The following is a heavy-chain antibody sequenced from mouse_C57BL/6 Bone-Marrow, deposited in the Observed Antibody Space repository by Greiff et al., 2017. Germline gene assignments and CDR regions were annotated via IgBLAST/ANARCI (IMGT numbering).Heavy chain of an antibody. V-gene: IGHV1-52*01. CDR3: AREDSSGYSFAY. CDR1: GYTFTSYW. J-gene: IGHJ3*01. CDR2: IDPSDSET. D-gene: IGHD3-2*02. Sequence: QVQLKQSGAELVRPGSSVKLSCKASGYTFTSYWMHWVKQRPIQGLEWIGNIDPSDSETHYNQKFKDKATLTVDKSSSTAYMQLSSLTSEDSAVYYCAREDSSGYSFAYWGQGTLVTVSA.